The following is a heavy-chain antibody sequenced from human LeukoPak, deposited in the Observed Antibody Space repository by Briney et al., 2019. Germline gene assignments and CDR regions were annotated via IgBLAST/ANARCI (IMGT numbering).Heavy chain of an antibody. CDR2: IIPILGIA. J-gene: IGHJ4*02. CDR1: GGTFSSYA. V-gene: IGHV1-69*04. D-gene: IGHD5-12*01. CDR3: AREAGLGNIVATVPYYFDY. Sequence: GASVKVSCKASGGTFSSYAISWVRQAPGQGLEWMGRIIPILGIANYAQRFQGRVTITADKSTSTAYMELSSLRSEDTAVYYCAREAGLGNIVATVPYYFDYWGQGTLVTVSS.